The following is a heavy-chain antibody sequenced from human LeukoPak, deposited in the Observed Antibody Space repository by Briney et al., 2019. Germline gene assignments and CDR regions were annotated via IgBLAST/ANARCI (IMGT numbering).Heavy chain of an antibody. CDR2: ISGSGGST. D-gene: IGHD6-13*01. V-gene: IGHV3-23*01. CDR3: AKCDSSSWYPYYFDY. J-gene: IGHJ4*02. Sequence: GGSLRLSCAASGFTFSSYAMSWVRQAPGKGLEWGSAISGSGGSTYYADSGKGRVTISRDNSKNTLYLQMNSLRAADTAVYYCAKCDSSSWYPYYFDYWGQGTLVTVSS. CDR1: GFTFSSYA.